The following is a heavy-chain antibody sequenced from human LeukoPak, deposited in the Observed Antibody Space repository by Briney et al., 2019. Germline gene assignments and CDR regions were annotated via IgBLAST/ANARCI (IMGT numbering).Heavy chain of an antibody. Sequence: GGSLRLSCAASGFTFSSYWMHWVRQAPGEGLVWVSRINSDGSSTIYADSVKGRFTISRDNAENTLYLQMNSLRAEDTAVYYCARDRSYLVDSWGQGTLVTVSS. D-gene: IGHD3-16*02. CDR1: GFTFSSYW. J-gene: IGHJ4*02. V-gene: IGHV3-74*01. CDR2: INSDGSST. CDR3: ARDRSYLVDS.